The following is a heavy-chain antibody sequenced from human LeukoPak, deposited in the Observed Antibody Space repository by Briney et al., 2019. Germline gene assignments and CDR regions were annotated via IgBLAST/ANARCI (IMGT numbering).Heavy chain of an antibody. V-gene: IGHV4-34*01. CDR3: AREIPYDFWSGYYNNHFDY. CDR1: GGSFSGYY. J-gene: IGHJ4*02. Sequence: SETLSPTCAVYGGSFSGYYWSWIRQPPGKGLEWIGEINHSGSTNYNPSLKSRVTISVDTSKNQFSLKLSSVTAADTAVYYCAREIPYDFWSGYYNNHFDYWGQGTLVTAS. CDR2: INHSGST. D-gene: IGHD3-3*01.